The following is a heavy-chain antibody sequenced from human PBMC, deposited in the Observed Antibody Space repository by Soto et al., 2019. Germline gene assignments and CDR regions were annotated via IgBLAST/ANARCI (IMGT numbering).Heavy chain of an antibody. CDR2: IGGSGGYK. J-gene: IGHJ4*02. V-gene: IGHV3-23*01. Sequence: EVQLLESGGGLVQPGGSLRLSCAASGFFFSSYAMSWVRQAPGKGLEWVSGIGGSGGYKSYADSVKGRFTISRDNSKNTLYLHMESLGAEDTAVYYCAKDAAMVISTFYYFDYWGQGTLVAVSS. CDR1: GFFFSSYA. CDR3: AKDAAMVISTFYYFDY. D-gene: IGHD2-8*01.